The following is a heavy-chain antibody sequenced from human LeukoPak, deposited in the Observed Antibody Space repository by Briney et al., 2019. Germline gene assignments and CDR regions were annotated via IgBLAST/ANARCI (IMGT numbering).Heavy chain of an antibody. V-gene: IGHV3-30-3*01. CDR2: ISYDGSNK. CDR3: AREVLIVVVPAALGYFDP. J-gene: IGHJ5*02. Sequence: GGSLRLSCAASGFTFSSYAMHWVRQAPGKGLEWVAVISYDGSNKYYADSVKGRFTISIDNSKNTLYLQMNSLRSEDTAVYYCAREVLIVVVPAALGYFDPWGQGTLVTVSS. CDR1: GFTFSSYA. D-gene: IGHD2-2*01.